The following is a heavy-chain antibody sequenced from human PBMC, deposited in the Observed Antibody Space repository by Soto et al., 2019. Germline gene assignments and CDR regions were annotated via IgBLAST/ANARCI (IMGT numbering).Heavy chain of an antibody. J-gene: IGHJ5*02. D-gene: IGHD2-15*01. CDR1: GYTFTSYG. CDR3: ARLALDCSGGSCYPGWFDP. CDR2: ISAYNGNT. V-gene: IGHV1-18*01. Sequence: ASVKVSCKASGYTFTSYGISWVRQAPGQGLEWMGWISAYNGNTNYAQKLQGRVTMTTDTSTSTAYMELRSLRSDDTAVYYCARLALDCSGGSCYPGWFDPWGQGTLVTVSS.